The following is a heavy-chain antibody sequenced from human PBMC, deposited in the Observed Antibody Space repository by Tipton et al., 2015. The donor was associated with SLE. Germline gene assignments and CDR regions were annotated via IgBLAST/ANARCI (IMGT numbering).Heavy chain of an antibody. CDR1: GYSTNSGFH. CDR3: AGIPIGLRPPLY. D-gene: IGHD4-17*01. Sequence: GLVKPSETLSLICVVSGYSTNSGFHWAWIRQPPGQGLEWIGYVYYTGDTNYNPSLKSRVTISLDTSKNQFSLRLSSVTAADTAVYYCAGIPIGLRPPLYWGQGTRVTVSS. CDR2: VYYTGDT. J-gene: IGHJ4*02. V-gene: IGHV4-38-2*01.